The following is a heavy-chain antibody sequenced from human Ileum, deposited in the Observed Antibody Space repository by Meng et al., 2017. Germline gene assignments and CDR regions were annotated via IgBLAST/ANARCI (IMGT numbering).Heavy chain of an antibody. V-gene: IGHV4-30-4*01. CDR3: VSERRRSYFFDY. CDR1: GGSITSGDYY. Sequence: QEQLQESCPGLVKPSQTLSLNCTVSGGSITSGDYYWSWIRQPPGKGLEWIGYIFYTGATYSNPSLKSRVTVSLDTSKSQFSLKLSSVTAADTAIYYCVSERRRSYFFDYWGQGTLVTVSS. J-gene: IGHJ4*02. CDR2: IFYTGAT.